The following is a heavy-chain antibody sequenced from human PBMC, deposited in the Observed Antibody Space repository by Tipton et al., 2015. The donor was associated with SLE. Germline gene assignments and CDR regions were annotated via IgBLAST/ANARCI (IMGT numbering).Heavy chain of an antibody. Sequence: QLVQSGAEVKKPETSVKLSCRASGYTFSNYYMHWVRQAPGQGLEWMGRINPSGASTTYAQKFQDRVTMTRDTSTNTAYMELSSLRSEDTAVYYCATDGGLLWFRETPYYYYGMDVWGQGTTVTVSS. CDR3: ATDGGLLWFRETPYYYYGMDV. D-gene: IGHD3-10*01. CDR1: GYTFSNYY. J-gene: IGHJ6*02. CDR2: INPSGAST. V-gene: IGHV1-46*01.